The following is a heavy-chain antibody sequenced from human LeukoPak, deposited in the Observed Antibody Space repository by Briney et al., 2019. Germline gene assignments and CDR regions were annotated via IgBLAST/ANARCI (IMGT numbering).Heavy chain of an antibody. D-gene: IGHD2-15*01. CDR3: ARCSGGTCYSFHY. V-gene: IGHV3-23*03. Sequence: GGSLRLSSAAPGFTFNKYAMGWGRQGPGEGAEWVSIIATDGGSAYYADSVKGRFTMSRDNSKNGLYLQMSSLRAEDTALYYCARCSGGTCYSFHYWGQGTLVTVSS. CDR1: GFTFNKYA. CDR2: IATDGGSA. J-gene: IGHJ4*02.